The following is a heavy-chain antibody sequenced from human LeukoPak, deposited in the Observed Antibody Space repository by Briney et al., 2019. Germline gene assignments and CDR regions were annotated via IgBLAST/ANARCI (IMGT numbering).Heavy chain of an antibody. CDR3: AKESPQFDY. V-gene: IGHV3-23*01. CDR1: GFTFSNYA. CDR2: ISGGGDSI. J-gene: IGHJ4*02. Sequence: PGASLRLSCAASGFTFSNYAMSWVRQAPGRGLEWVSTISGGGDSIHYADSVRGRFTISRDNSKNTLYLQMKSLRVEDTAVYYCAKESPQFDYWGQGTLVTVSS.